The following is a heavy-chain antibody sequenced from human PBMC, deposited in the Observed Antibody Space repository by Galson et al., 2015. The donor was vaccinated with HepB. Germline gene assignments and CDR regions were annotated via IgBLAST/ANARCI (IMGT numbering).Heavy chain of an antibody. CDR1: GFTFSSYA. D-gene: IGHD3-10*01. CDR2: ISGSGGST. J-gene: IGHJ1*01. CDR3: AKGGHYYGSGNEYFQH. V-gene: IGHV3-23*01. Sequence: SLRLSCAASGFTFSSYAMSWVRQAPGKGLEWVSAISGSGGSTYYADSVKGRFTISRDNSKNTLYLQMNSLRAEDTAVYYCAKGGHYYGSGNEYFQHWGQGTLVTVSS.